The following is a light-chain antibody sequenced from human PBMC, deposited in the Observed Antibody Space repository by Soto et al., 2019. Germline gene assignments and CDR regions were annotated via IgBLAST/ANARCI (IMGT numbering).Light chain of an antibody. Sequence: EIVLTQSPATLPLSPGERATLSCRASQSVGNNLAWYQQKPGQAPSLLIYGAFTRATGIPARFSGTGSGTEFTLTISSLQSEDFALYYCQQYNDWPLTFGQGTKVDIK. CDR2: GAF. V-gene: IGKV3-15*01. J-gene: IGKJ1*01. CDR1: QSVGNN. CDR3: QQYNDWPLT.